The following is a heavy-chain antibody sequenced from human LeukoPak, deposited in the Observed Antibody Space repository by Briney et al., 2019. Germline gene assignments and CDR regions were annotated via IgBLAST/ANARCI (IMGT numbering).Heavy chain of an antibody. CDR3: ARGCTSASCYDY. V-gene: IGHV3-30*02. D-gene: IGHD2-2*01. CDR2: IRYDGSNK. CDR1: GFTFSSYG. Sequence: GGSLRLSCAASGFTFSSYGMHWVRQAPGKGLEWVAFIRYDGSNKYYADSVRGRFTISRDNTKKSLYLQMNTLRPEDTAVYHCARGCTSASCYDYWGQGTLVTVSS. J-gene: IGHJ4*02.